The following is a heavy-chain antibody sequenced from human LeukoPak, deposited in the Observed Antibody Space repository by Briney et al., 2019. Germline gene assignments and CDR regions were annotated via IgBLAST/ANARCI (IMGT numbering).Heavy chain of an antibody. Sequence: SVKVSCKASGGTFSSYAISWVRQAPGQGLEWMGRIIPILGIANYAQKFQGRVTITADKSTSTAYMELSSLRSEDTVVYYCAIDYYDRSGYSYWGQGTLVNVSS. V-gene: IGHV1-69*04. CDR1: GGTFSSYA. D-gene: IGHD3-22*01. CDR3: AIDYYDRSGYSY. J-gene: IGHJ4*02. CDR2: IIPILGIA.